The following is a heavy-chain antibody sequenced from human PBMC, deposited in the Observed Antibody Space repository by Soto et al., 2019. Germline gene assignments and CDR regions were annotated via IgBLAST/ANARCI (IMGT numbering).Heavy chain of an antibody. Sequence: GGSLRLSCAASGFTFSSYSMNWVRQAPGKGLEWVSYISSSSSTIYYADSVKGRFTISRDNAKNSLYLQMNSLRAEDTALYYCARDSWDSDYWGQGTLVTVSS. CDR1: GFTFSSYS. CDR3: ARDSWDSDY. D-gene: IGHD1-26*01. V-gene: IGHV3-48*01. CDR2: ISSSSSTI. J-gene: IGHJ4*02.